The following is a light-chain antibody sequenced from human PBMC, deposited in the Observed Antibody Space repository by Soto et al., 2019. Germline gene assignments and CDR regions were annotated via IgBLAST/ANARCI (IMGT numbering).Light chain of an antibody. J-gene: IGKJ2*01. CDR3: QQYNSYQYT. CDR2: DAS. Sequence: DIQMTQSPSTLSASVGDRVTITCRASQSISSWLAWYQQKPGKAPKLLIYDASSLDSGVPSRFSGSGSGTEFTLTISSLQPDDFATYYCQQYNSYQYTLGQGTKLEIK. CDR1: QSISSW. V-gene: IGKV1-5*01.